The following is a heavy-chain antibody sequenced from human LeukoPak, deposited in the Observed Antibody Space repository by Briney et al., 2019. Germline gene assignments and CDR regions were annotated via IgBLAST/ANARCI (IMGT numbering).Heavy chain of an antibody. CDR1: GGSFSGYY. D-gene: IGHD3-22*01. CDR3: ARRRGAYYYDSSGYWYHDY. V-gene: IGHV4-34*01. CDR2: INHSGST. J-gene: IGHJ4*02. Sequence: SETLSLTCAVYGGSFSGYYWSWIRQPPGKGLEWIGEINHSGSTNYNPSLKSRVTISVDTSKNQFSLKLSSVTAADTAVYYCARRRGAYYYDSSGYWYHDYWGQGTLVTVSS.